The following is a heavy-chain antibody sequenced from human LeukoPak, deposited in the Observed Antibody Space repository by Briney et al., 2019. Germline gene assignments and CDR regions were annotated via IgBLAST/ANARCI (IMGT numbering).Heavy chain of an antibody. V-gene: IGHV5-51*01. CDR3: ARHADYGDNSKLGY. CDR2: IYPGDSDT. D-gene: IGHD4-23*01. Sequence: GESLKISCRGSGYSFTSYWIGWVRQMPGKGLEWMGIIYPGDSDTRYSPSFQGHVTISADKSISTAYLQWSGLRASDTAMYYCARHADYGDNSKLGYWGQGTLVTVSS. J-gene: IGHJ4*02. CDR1: GYSFTSYW.